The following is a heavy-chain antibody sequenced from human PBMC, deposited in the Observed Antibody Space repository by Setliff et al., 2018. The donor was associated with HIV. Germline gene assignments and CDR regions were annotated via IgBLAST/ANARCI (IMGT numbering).Heavy chain of an antibody. J-gene: IGHJ6*03. CDR1: GGSISSGDYY. CDR2: IYYSGST. D-gene: IGHD3-22*01. CDR3: ARTYYYDKSGEGYMDV. V-gene: IGHV4-31*03. Sequence: SETLSLTCTVSGGSISSGDYYWSWIRQHPGKGLEWIGYIYYSGSTYYNPSLKSRLTISIDTSKNQFSLNLSSVTAADTAVYHCARTYYYDKSGEGYMDVWGKGTTVTVSS.